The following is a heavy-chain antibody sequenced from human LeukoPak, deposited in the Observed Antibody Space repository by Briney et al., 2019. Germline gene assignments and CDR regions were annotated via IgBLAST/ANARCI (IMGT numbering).Heavy chain of an antibody. J-gene: IGHJ4*02. CDR2: ISGSDGGT. V-gene: IGHV3-23*01. Sequence: GRSLRLSCAASGFPFTTYAMSWVRQAPGKGLECVSAISGSDGGTHYADSVKGRFTSSRDNSNDTLYLKMNSLRADDTAVYYCARLRNTMTTPRFDYWGQGTLVTVSS. CDR3: ARLRNTMTTPRFDY. CDR1: GFPFTTYA. D-gene: IGHD4-17*01.